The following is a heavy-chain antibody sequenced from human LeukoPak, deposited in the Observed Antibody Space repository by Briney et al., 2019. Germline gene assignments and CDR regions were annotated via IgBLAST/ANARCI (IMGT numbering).Heavy chain of an antibody. J-gene: IGHJ3*02. V-gene: IGHV1-46*01. CDR1: GYTFTSYY. CDR3: AVAYSYGRDTFDI. CDR2: INPSGGST. Sequence: ASVKVSCKASGYTFTSYYIHWVRQAPGQGLEWMGLINPSGGSTSHAQKFPGRVTMTRDTSTSTVYMELRSLRSEDTAVYYCAVAYSYGRDTFDIWGQGTMVTVSS. D-gene: IGHD5-18*01.